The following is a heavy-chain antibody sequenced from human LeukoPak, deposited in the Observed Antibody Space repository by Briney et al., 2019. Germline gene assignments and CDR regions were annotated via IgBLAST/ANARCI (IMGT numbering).Heavy chain of an antibody. V-gene: IGHV3-74*01. CDR3: ARGRGTIYMFDY. D-gene: IGHD2/OR15-2a*01. Sequence: GGSLRLSCAASGFTFSNCAMSWVRQAPGKGLVWVSRINSDGSSTTYADSVKGRFTISRDNARNTLYLQMNSLRAEDTAVYYCARGRGTIYMFDYWGQGTLVTVSS. J-gene: IGHJ4*02. CDR2: INSDGSST. CDR1: GFTFSNCA.